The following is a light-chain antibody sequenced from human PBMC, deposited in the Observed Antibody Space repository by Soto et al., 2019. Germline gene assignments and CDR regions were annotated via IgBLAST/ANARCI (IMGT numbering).Light chain of an antibody. Sequence: EIVLTQSPATLSSFPGDRVTLSCRASQYINTRLAWYQHRPGQAPRLLIYQTSLRAAGIPARFSASGSGTTFTLPTGGVQPAEFSAYYCSQRRSCARTFCGGTKMDI. CDR2: QTS. V-gene: IGKV3-11*01. J-gene: IGKJ4*02. CDR3: SQRRSCART. CDR1: QYINTR.